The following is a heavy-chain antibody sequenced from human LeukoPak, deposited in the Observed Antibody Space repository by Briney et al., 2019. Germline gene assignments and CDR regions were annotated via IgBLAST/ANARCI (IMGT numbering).Heavy chain of an antibody. CDR1: GFTFDDYA. J-gene: IGHJ4*02. V-gene: IGHV3-9*01. CDR2: ISWNSGSI. D-gene: IGHD6-13*01. Sequence: GRSLKLSCAASGFTFDDYAMHWVRQAPGKGLEWVSGISWNSGSIGYADSVKGRFTISRDNAKNSLYLQMNSLRAEDTALYYCAKGGWAYSSSWYDYFDYWGQGTLVTVSS. CDR3: AKGGWAYSSSWYDYFDY.